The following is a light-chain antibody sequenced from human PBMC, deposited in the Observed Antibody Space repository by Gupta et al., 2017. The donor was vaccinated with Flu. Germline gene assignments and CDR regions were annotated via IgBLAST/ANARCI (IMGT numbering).Light chain of an antibody. CDR3: RTWNSSLRGV. J-gene: IGLJ3*02. Sequence: KVTSSSSASSSTGGNNYVSWYQQLPGTAPKLLIYEDNKRPSGVPDRFSGSKSGTSATLGIAGLQAGDEADYYCRTWNSSLRGVFGGGTKLTVL. CDR2: EDN. CDR1: SSTGGNNY. V-gene: IGLV1-51*02.